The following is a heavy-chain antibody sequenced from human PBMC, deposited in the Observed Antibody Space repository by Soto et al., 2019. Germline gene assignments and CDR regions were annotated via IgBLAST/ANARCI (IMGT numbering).Heavy chain of an antibody. CDR2: ISAYNGDT. V-gene: IGHV1-18*01. CDR3: ASAGTPSIAAAQRYHYRMDV. D-gene: IGHD6-13*01. CDR1: GYTFSNHG. Sequence: ASVKVSCKASGYTFSNHGISWVRQAPGQGLEWMGWISAYNGDTKYAQKFQGRVTMTTDTSTSTAYMELRSLRSDDTAVYYCASAGTPSIAAAQRYHYRMDVWGQGTTVTVYS. J-gene: IGHJ6*02.